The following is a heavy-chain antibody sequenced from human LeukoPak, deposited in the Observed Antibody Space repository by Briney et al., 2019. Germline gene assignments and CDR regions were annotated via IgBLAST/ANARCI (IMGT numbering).Heavy chain of an antibody. CDR2: IYYSGST. J-gene: IGHJ4*02. CDR3: ARSRYYYGSGSYYGY. CDR1: GGSISSSSYY. D-gene: IGHD3-10*01. V-gene: IGHV4-39*01. Sequence: SETLSLTCTVSGGSISSSSYYWGWIRQPPGKGLEWIGSIYYSGSTYYNPSLKSRVTISVDMSKNQFSLKLNSVTAADTAVYYCARSRYYYGSGSYYGYWGQGTLVTVSS.